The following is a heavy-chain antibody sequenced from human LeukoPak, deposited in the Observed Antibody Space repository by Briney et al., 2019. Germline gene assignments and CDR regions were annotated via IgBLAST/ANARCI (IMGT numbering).Heavy chain of an antibody. Sequence: PGRSLRLSCAASGFTFSSYGMHWVRQAPGKELEWVAVISYEGSNKYYADSVKGRFTISRDNSKNTLYLQMNSLRAEDTAVYYCASLTYCSSTSCYADDYWGQGTLVTVSS. D-gene: IGHD2-2*01. CDR3: ASLTYCSSTSCYADDY. CDR2: ISYEGSNK. V-gene: IGHV3-30*03. J-gene: IGHJ4*02. CDR1: GFTFSSYG.